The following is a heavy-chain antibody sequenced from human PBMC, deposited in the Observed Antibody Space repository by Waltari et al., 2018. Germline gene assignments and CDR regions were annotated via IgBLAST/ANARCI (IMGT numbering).Heavy chain of an antibody. CDR1: RAAITDHS. J-gene: IGHJ4*01. V-gene: IGHV1-2*02. Sequence: LVQSGSEVITPGASVTVSCKVSRAAITDHSIHWVRQAPGQGLEWMGWINPNGGATNYARNFRGRITVTWDTSATTSSMGLSGLRSDDTAVYYCAREYCGGDCRLFDYWGQGTLVTVSS. CDR3: AREYCGGDCRLFDY. CDR2: INPNGGAT. D-gene: IGHD2-21*02.